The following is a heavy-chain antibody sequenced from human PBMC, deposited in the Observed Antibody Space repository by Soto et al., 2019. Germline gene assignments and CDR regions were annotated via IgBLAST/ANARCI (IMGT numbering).Heavy chain of an antibody. CDR1: GVDFNSFT. J-gene: IGHJ6*02. CDR3: AQMWFGELWHGMDV. Sequence: QLVQSGAEVKKPGSSVKISCKASGVDFNSFTLSWVRQAPGQGPEWMGTIIPNLDVAKNAQKFQDRIIITADKSTTTVYMELRRLRSEDTAVYYCAQMWFGELWHGMDVWGQGTTVTVSS. CDR2: IIPNLDVA. D-gene: IGHD3-10*01. V-gene: IGHV1-69*02.